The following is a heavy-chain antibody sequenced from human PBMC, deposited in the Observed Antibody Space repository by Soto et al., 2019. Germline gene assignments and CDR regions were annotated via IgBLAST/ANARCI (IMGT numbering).Heavy chain of an antibody. D-gene: IGHD1-26*01. CDR1: GGSFSGYY. CDR2: INHSGST. V-gene: IGHV4-34*01. CDR3: ARKWELPYYYYYYGMDV. J-gene: IGHJ6*02. Sequence: QVQLQQWGAGLLKPSETLSLTCAVYGGSFSGYYWSWIRQPPGKGLEWIGEINHSGSTNYNPSLKSRVTISVDTSKNQFSLKLSSVTAADTAVYYCARKWELPYYYYYYGMDVWGQGTTVTVSS.